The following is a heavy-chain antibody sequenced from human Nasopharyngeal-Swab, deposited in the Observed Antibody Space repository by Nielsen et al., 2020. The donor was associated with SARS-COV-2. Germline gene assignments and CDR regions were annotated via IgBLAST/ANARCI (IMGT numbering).Heavy chain of an antibody. CDR2: ISVSGGNT. J-gene: IGHJ4*02. D-gene: IGHD3-16*01. CDR3: ARASWGLSVFDR. Sequence: GESLKISCAVSGFTFSAYALSWVRQAPGKGQEWVSGISVSGGNTYYADSVAGRFTISRDNSNSRLFLQINSLRAEDTAVYYCARASWGLSVFDRWGQGTLVTVSS. CDR1: GFTFSAYA. V-gene: IGHV3-23*01.